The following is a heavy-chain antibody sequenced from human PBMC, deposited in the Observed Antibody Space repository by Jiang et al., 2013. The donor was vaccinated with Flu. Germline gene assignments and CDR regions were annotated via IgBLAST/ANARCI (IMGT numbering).Heavy chain of an antibody. CDR3: ATGGRRQIHY. V-gene: IGHV4-34*01. CDR1: GGSFSGDY. CDR2: INHSGST. Sequence: SRTCAVLGGSFSGDYWSWIRQPPGKGLEWIGDINHSGSTHYNSSLKSRVTISIDTSMNQFSLKLTSVTAADTAVYYCATGGRRQIHYWGQGTLVTVTS. J-gene: IGHJ4*02.